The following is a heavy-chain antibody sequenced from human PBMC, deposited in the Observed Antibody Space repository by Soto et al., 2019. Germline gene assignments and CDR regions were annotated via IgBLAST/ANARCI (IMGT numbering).Heavy chain of an antibody. D-gene: IGHD3-3*01. CDR1: GFTFSSYA. V-gene: IGHV3-23*01. CDR2: ISGSGGST. CDR3: AKVNRITIFGVVIHWFDP. Sequence: GGSLRLSCAASGFTFSSYAMSWVRQAPGKGLEWVSAISGSGGSTYYADSVKGRFTISRDNSKNTLYLQMNSLRAEDTAVYYCAKVNRITIFGVVIHWFDPWGQGTLVTVSS. J-gene: IGHJ5*02.